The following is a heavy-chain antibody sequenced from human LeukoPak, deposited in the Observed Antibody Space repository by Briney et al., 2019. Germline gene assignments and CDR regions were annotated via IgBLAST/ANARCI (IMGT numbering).Heavy chain of an antibody. V-gene: IGHV3-20*04. CDR3: ARGGGGNSDFLTTYTGASLSFDY. D-gene: IGHD3-9*01. CDR2: INWNGGST. CDR1: GFTFDDYG. Sequence: PGGSLRLSCAASGFTFDDYGMSWVRQAPGKGLEWVSGINWNGGSTGYADSVKGRFTISRDNAKNSLYLQMNSLRAEDTALYYCARGGGGNSDFLTTYTGASLSFDYWGQGALVTVSS. J-gene: IGHJ4*02.